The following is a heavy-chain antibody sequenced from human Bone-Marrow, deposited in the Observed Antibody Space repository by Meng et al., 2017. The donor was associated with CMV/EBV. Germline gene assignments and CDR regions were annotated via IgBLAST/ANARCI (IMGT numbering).Heavy chain of an antibody. V-gene: IGHV4-39*01. Sequence: SETLSLTCTVSGGSINSTSYYWGWIRQPPGKGLEWIGSIYYSGTTYYNPSLKSRVTMSVDTSKNQFSLKLSSVTAADTAVYFCARHLSMVLTPYDVFDIWGQGTMVTVSS. CDR1: GGSINSTSYY. D-gene: IGHD4/OR15-4a*01. J-gene: IGHJ3*02. CDR2: IYYSGTT. CDR3: ARHLSMVLTPYDVFDI.